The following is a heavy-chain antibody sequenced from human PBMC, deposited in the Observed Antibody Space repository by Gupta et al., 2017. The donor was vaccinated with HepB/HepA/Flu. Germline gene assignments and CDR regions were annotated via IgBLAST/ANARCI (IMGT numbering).Heavy chain of an antibody. CDR3: AKDVSQWLGLDY. CDR1: GFTFNIYG. D-gene: IGHD6-19*01. J-gene: IGHJ4*02. CDR2: TSYDGKNE. Sequence: QVQLLESVGGVVQPGRSLRLSCKASGFTFNIYGMHWVRQAPGKGLEWVAVTSYDGKNEYYADSVKGRFSISRDNSNKILYLQMNSLRAEDTAIYYCAKDVSQWLGLDYWGQGTLVTVSS. V-gene: IGHV3-30*18.